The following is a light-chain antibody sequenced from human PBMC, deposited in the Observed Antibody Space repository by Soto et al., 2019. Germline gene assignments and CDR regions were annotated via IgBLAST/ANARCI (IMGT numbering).Light chain of an antibody. CDR2: DVT. Sequence: LTQPASVSWSPGQSITISCTGTSSDVGTYSYVSWYQQHPGKAPKLIIYDVTNRPSGVSNRFSASKSGNTASLTISGLQAEDEADYYCSSYTINSSLYVFGTGPKATVL. CDR1: SSDVGTYSY. J-gene: IGLJ1*01. CDR3: SSYTINSSLYV. V-gene: IGLV2-14*03.